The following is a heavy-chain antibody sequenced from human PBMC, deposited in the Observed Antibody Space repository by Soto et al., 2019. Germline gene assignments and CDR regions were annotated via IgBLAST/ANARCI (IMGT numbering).Heavy chain of an antibody. V-gene: IGHV5-10-1*01. J-gene: IGHJ4*02. Sequence: ESLKISCNGSGYSFTSYWISWVRQMPGKGLEWMGRIDPSDSYTNYSPSFQGHVTISADKSISTAYLQWSSLKASDTAMYYCARLAYCGGDCSYGDYWGQGTLVTVSS. CDR2: IDPSDSYT. CDR1: GYSFTSYW. D-gene: IGHD2-21*02. CDR3: ARLAYCGGDCSYGDY.